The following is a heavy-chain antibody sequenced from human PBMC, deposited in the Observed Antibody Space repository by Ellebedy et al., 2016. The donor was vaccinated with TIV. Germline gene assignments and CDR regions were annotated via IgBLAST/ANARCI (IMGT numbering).Heavy chain of an antibody. Sequence: GESLKISXAASGFTFNDYYMSWIRQAPGTGLEWVSYMSISDTYTNYADSVKGRFTISRDNTKNSLYLQMNSLRAEDTAVYYCARVGRDCTITTCYKYYFDYWGQGTLVTVSS. D-gene: IGHD2-2*02. CDR1: GFTFNDYY. CDR2: MSISDTYT. CDR3: ARVGRDCTITTCYKYYFDY. J-gene: IGHJ4*02. V-gene: IGHV3-11*06.